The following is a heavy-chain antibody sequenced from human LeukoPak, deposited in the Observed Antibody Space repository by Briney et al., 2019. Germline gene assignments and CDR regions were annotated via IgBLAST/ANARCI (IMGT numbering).Heavy chain of an antibody. J-gene: IGHJ4*02. CDR1: GFTFSDYY. CDR3: ARDQPIGDNYGYPFDN. D-gene: IGHD5-18*01. CDR2: ISSSGSTI. Sequence: GGSLRLSCAASGFTFSDYYMSWIRQAPGKGLEWVSYISSSGSTIYYADSVKGRFTISRDNAKNSLYLQMNNLRVEDTAVYYCARDQPIGDNYGYPFDNWGQGTLVTVSS. V-gene: IGHV3-11*04.